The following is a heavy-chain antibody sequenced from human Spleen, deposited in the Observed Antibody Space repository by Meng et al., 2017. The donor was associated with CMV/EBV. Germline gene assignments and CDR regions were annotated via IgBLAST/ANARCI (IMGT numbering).Heavy chain of an antibody. CDR3: TTVDIVVVPAAITLDY. V-gene: IGHV3-15*01. Sequence: TFRTAWMSWVRQAPGKGLEWVGRIKSKTDGGTTDYAAPVKGRFTISRDDSKNPLYLQMNSLKTEDTAVYYCTTVDIVVVPAAITLDYWGQGTLVTVSS. CDR1: TFRTAW. CDR2: IKSKTDGGTT. D-gene: IGHD2-2*01. J-gene: IGHJ4*02.